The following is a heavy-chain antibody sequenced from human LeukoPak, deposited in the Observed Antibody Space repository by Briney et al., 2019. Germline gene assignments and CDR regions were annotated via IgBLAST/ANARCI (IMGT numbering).Heavy chain of an antibody. J-gene: IGHJ4*02. D-gene: IGHD2-15*01. CDR2: INQDGSQG. Sequence: GGSLRLSCAASGFTFSSYWMTWVRQPPGKGLEWLANINQDGSQGLYVDSVKGRFTISRDNAKNSLNLQMNSLRAEDTAVYYCARLYCTRGSCSSYYDYWGQGTLVTVSS. CDR1: GFTFSSYW. V-gene: IGHV3-7*05. CDR3: ARLYCTRGSCSSYYDY.